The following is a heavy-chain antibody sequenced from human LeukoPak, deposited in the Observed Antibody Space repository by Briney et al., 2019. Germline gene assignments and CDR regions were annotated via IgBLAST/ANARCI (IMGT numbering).Heavy chain of an antibody. D-gene: IGHD3-10*01. CDR2: ISSSGSTI. CDR3: ARSYDYYGPGSYDV. CDR1: GFTFSSYE. Sequence: GGSLRLSCAASGFTFSSYEMNWVRQAPGKGLEWVSYISSSGSTIYYADSVKGRFTISRDNAKNSLYLQMNSLRAEDTAVYYCARSYDYYGPGSYDVWGQGTLVTVSS. V-gene: IGHV3-48*03. J-gene: IGHJ4*02.